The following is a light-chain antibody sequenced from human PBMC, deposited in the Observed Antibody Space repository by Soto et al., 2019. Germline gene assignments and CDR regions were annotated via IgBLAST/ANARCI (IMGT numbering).Light chain of an antibody. CDR1: SSDVGGYNC. CDR3: SSCGDNNIYV. CDR2: EVN. J-gene: IGLJ1*01. Sequence: QSVLTQPPSASGSPGQPVTISSTGTSSDVGGYNCVSWYQQHPGKVPKLMISEVNKRPSGVPDRFSGSKSGNTASLTVSGLQAEDEADYYCSSCGDNNIYVFGTGTKVTVL. V-gene: IGLV2-8*01.